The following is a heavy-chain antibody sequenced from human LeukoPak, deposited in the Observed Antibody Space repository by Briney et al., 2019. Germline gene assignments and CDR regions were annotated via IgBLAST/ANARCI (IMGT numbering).Heavy chain of an antibody. V-gene: IGHV1-46*01. J-gene: IGHJ4*02. CDR1: GYTFTSYY. D-gene: IGHD6-19*01. CDR2: INPSDGNT. Sequence: ASVKVSCKASGYTFTSYYMHWVRQAPGQGLEWMGIINPSDGNTTYAQKFQGRVTMTRDTSTSTVYMEMSSLRSEDTAVYYCARDPYSSGWYDYWGQGTLVTVSS. CDR3: ARDPYSSGWYDY.